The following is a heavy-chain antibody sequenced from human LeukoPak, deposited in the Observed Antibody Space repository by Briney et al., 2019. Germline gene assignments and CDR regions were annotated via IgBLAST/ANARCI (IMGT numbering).Heavy chain of an antibody. J-gene: IGHJ5*02. Sequence: SQTLSLTCTVSGGSISSGSYYWSWIRQPAGKGLEWIGRIYTSGSTNYNPSLKSRVTISVDTSKNQFSLKLSSVTAADTAVYYCARMASLSFYGSGSHPDWFDPWGQGTLVTVSS. CDR2: IYTSGST. CDR3: ARMASLSFYGSGSHPDWFDP. V-gene: IGHV4-61*02. CDR1: GGSISSGSYY. D-gene: IGHD3-10*01.